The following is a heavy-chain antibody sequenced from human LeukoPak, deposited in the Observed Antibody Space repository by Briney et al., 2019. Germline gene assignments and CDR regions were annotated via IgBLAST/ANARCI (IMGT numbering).Heavy chain of an antibody. J-gene: IGHJ4*02. Sequence: SETLSLTCTVSGGSISSSSYYWGWIRQPPGTGLEWIGSIYYSGSTYYNPSLKSRVTISVDTSKNQFSLKLSSVTAADTAVYYCARDLGQDFWSGYYPHNYFDYWGQGTLVTVSS. D-gene: IGHD3-3*01. CDR2: IYYSGST. V-gene: IGHV4-39*07. CDR1: GGSISSSSYY. CDR3: ARDLGQDFWSGYYPHNYFDY.